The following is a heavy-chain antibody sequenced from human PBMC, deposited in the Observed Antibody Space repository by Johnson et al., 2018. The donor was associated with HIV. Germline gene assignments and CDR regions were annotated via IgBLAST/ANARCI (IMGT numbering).Heavy chain of an antibody. CDR1: GFTFEDYG. J-gene: IGHJ3*02. CDR3: ARGSRYTHDNDDVYLLQAFDI. D-gene: IGHD3-16*01. Sequence: VQLVESGGGAVRPGGSLRLSCVVSGFTFEDYGMSWVRQAPGKGLEWVSAINYDGTNTSYADFVKGRFTISRDNAKNTIYLQMNTLRADDTAVYYCARGSRYTHDNDDVYLLQAFDIWGQGTMVTVSS. CDR2: INYDGTNT. V-gene: IGHV3-20*04.